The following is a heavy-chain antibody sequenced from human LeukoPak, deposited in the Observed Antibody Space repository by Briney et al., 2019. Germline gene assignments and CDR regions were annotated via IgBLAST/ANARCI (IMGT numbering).Heavy chain of an antibody. CDR2: IYYSGTT. CDR3: ARVTADTAMVGGYNYYYGMDV. D-gene: IGHD5-18*01. V-gene: IGHV4-59*01. CDR1: GGFISTYY. J-gene: IGHJ6*02. Sequence: PSETLSLTCTVSGGFISTYYWSWIRQPPGKGLEWIGYIYYSGTTKYNPSLKNRVTISVDTSKNQFSLNLRSVTPADTALYYCARVTADTAMVGGYNYYYGMDVWGQGTTVTVSS.